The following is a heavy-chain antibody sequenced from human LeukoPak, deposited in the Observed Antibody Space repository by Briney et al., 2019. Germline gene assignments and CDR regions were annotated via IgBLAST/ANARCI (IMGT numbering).Heavy chain of an antibody. D-gene: IGHD3-3*01. CDR1: GFTFSSYS. J-gene: IGHJ5*02. V-gene: IGHV3-21*01. Sequence: PGGSLRLSCAASGFTFSSYSMNWVRQAPGKGLEWVSSISSSSSYIYYADSVKGRFTISRDNAKNSLYLQMNSLRAEDTAIYYCARGDRMTIFGVVFNWFDPWGQGTLVTVSS. CDR3: ARGDRMTIFGVVFNWFDP. CDR2: ISSSSSYI.